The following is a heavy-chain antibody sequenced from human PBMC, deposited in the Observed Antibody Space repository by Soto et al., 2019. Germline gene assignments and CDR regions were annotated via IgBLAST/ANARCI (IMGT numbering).Heavy chain of an antibody. CDR2: IYHSGST. J-gene: IGHJ4*02. D-gene: IGHD3-16*02. CDR1: GGPFSSGGYY. CDR3: ARVTVPAAITYYDYVWGGYRYPSSFDY. Sequence: SETLSLTCTVSGGPFSSGGYYWGWIRQPPGKGLEWIGSIYHSGSTYYNPSLKSRVTISVDTSKNQFSLKLSSVTAADTAVYYCARVTVPAAITYYDYVWGGYRYPSSFDYWGQGTLVTVSS. V-gene: IGHV4-39*07.